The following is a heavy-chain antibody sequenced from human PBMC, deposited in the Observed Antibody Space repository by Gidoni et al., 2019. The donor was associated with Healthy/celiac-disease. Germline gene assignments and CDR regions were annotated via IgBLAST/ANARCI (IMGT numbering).Heavy chain of an antibody. D-gene: IGHD6-6*01. Sequence: EVQLVESGGGLVQPGRSLRLSCAASGFTFDDYAMHWVRQAPGKGLEWVSGISWNSGSIGYADSVKGRFTISRDNAKNSLYLQMNSLRAEDTALYYCAKDIYSSSSNYYYGMDVWGQGTTVTVSS. CDR2: ISWNSGSI. V-gene: IGHV3-9*01. CDR1: GFTFDDYA. CDR3: AKDIYSSSSNYYYGMDV. J-gene: IGHJ6*02.